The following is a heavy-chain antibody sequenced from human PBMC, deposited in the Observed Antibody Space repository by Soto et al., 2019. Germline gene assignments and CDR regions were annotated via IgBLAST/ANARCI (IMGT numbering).Heavy chain of an antibody. J-gene: IGHJ6*02. CDR2: IIPVFGTA. Sequence: QVQLVQSGAEVKKPGSSVKVSCKASGGSLSNYGISWVRQAPGQGLEWMGGIIPVFGTANYAQKFQGRVTISADESTSIVYMDGTSLRSEDTAVDYCARGDAAKMVVTTYYGMDVWGQGTTVTVSS. CDR3: ARGDAAKMVVTTYYGMDV. CDR1: GGSLSNYG. V-gene: IGHV1-69*12. D-gene: IGHD2-21*02.